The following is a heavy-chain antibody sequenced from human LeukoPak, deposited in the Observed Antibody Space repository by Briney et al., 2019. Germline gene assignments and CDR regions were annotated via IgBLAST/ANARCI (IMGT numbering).Heavy chain of an antibody. Sequence: GGSLRLSCAASGFTFSSYWMHWVRQAPGKGLVWVSRINSDGSTTNYADSVKGRFTISRDNAKNTLYLEMNSLRDKDTAMYYCATVNVPATSYWGQGTLVTVSS. CDR2: INSDGSTT. CDR3: ATVNVPATSY. V-gene: IGHV3-74*01. J-gene: IGHJ4*02. D-gene: IGHD2-15*01. CDR1: GFTFSSYW.